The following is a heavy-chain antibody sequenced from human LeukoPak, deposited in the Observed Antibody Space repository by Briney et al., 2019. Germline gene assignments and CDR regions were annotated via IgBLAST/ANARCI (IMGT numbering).Heavy chain of an antibody. J-gene: IGHJ3*02. D-gene: IGHD4-17*01. Sequence: GGSLRLSCAASGFTVSSNYMSWVRQAPGKGLEWVSVIYSGGSTYYADSVKGRFTISRNNSKNTLYLQMNSLRAEDTAVYYCARDGTVTPYAFDIWGQGTMVTVSS. CDR1: GFTVSSNY. V-gene: IGHV3-53*01. CDR3: ARDGTVTPYAFDI. CDR2: IYSGGST.